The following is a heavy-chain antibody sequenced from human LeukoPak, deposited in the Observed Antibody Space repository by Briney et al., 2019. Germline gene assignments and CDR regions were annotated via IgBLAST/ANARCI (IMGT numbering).Heavy chain of an antibody. J-gene: IGHJ4*02. CDR3: ARDRYGSGSYPYYFDY. D-gene: IGHD3-10*01. CDR2: IYSGGST. Sequence: PGGSLRLSCAASGFTVSNNYMNWVRQAPGKGLEWVSVIYSGGSTYYADSVKGRFTISRDNSKNTLYLQMNSLRAEDTAVYYCARDRYGSGSYPYYFDYWGQGTLVTVSS. CDR1: GFTVSNNY. V-gene: IGHV3-53*05.